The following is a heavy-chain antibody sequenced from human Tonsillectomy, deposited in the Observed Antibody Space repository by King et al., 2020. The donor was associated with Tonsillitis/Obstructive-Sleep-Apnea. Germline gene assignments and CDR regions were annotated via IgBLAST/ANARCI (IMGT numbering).Heavy chain of an antibody. CDR3: ARQSYYYDSSGGGDWFDP. CDR1: SGSISSSSYY. J-gene: IGHJ5*02. CDR2: IYYSGST. V-gene: IGHV4-39*01. D-gene: IGHD3-22*01. Sequence: LQLQESGPGLVKPSETLSLTCTVSSGSISSSSYYWGWIRQPPGKGLEWIGSIYYSGSTYYNPSLKSRVTISVDTSKNQFSLKRSSVTAADTAVYYCARQSYYYDSSGGGDWFDPWGQGTLVTVSS.